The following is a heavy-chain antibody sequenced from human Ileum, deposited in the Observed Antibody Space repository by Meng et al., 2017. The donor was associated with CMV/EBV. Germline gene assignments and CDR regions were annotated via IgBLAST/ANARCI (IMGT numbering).Heavy chain of an antibody. D-gene: IGHD2-2*01. CDR2: IYYSVST. CDR3: ARDLGYCSSTSCRNWFDP. Sequence: GPGTVQPSETLALTCTVSDGSVRSYTRSWIRQPPGKGPEWIGYIYYSVSTNYNPSLKSRVTISVDTSKNQFSLRLSSVTASDTAMYYCARDLGYCSSTSCRNWFDPWGQGTLVTVSS. CDR1: DGSVRSYT. J-gene: IGHJ5*02. V-gene: IGHV4-59*02.